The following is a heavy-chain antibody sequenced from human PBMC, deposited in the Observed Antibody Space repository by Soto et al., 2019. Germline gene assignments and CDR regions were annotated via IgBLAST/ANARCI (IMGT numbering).Heavy chain of an antibody. Sequence: QLHLVQSGAVVKKPGASVTVSCSASGYPVTAYYMHWVRQAPGRGLEGMGGVNPATGAATYTQTFQGRVTMTRDTSTSTVFMELSGLTSEDTAVFYCARGGGVGVAGSAAFDMWGQGTLVTVSS. V-gene: IGHV1-2*02. CDR3: ARGGGVGVAGSAAFDM. CDR1: GYPVTAYY. D-gene: IGHD3-3*01. J-gene: IGHJ3*02. CDR2: VNPATGAA.